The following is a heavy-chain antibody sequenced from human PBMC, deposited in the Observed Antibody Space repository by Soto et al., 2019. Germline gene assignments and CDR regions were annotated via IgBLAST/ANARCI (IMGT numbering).Heavy chain of an antibody. CDR3: ARDQNSSGYLEY. CDR1: VGSISSHY. J-gene: IGHJ4*02. V-gene: IGHV4-59*11. Sequence: SETLSLTCTVSVGSISSHYWSWIRQPPGKGLEWIGYIYYSGFTDYNPSLKSRVTISEDTSKNQFSLRLTSVTAADTAVYYCARDQNSSGYLEYWCQGLLVTGS. D-gene: IGHD3-22*01. CDR2: IYYSGFT.